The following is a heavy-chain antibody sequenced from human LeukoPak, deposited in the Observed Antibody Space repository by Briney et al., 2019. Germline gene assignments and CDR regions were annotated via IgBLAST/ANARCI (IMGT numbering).Heavy chain of an antibody. Sequence: GGSLRLSCTASGFSFSSYAMSWVRQAPGKGLEWVSGISSSGGTTYYADSVKGHFTISRDNSENTLYLQMSSLRAEDTAVYYCAKFYGSHYYYYGMDVWGKGTTVTVSS. D-gene: IGHD3-10*01. CDR1: GFSFSSYA. CDR2: ISSSGGTT. J-gene: IGHJ6*04. CDR3: AKFYGSHYYYYGMDV. V-gene: IGHV3-23*01.